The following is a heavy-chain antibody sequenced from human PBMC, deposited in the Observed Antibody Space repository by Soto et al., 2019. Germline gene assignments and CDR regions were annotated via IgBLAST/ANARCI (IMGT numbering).Heavy chain of an antibody. CDR1: GFTFSSYA. J-gene: IGHJ6*02. CDR3: ARDRAMAAATPYYYYHYGMDF. V-gene: IGHV3-30-3*01. Sequence: PGGSLRLSCAASGFTFSSYAMHWVRQAPGKGLEWVAVISYDGSNKYYADSVKGRFTISRDNSKNTLYLQMNSLRAEDTAVYYCARDRAMAAATPYYYYHYGMDFWGQGTTVTVAS. D-gene: IGHD5-18*01. CDR2: ISYDGSNK.